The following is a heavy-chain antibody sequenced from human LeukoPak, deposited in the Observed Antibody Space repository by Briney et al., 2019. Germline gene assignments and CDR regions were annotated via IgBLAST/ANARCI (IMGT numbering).Heavy chain of an antibody. CDR1: GGSISSYY. J-gene: IGHJ4*02. CDR2: IYYNGST. D-gene: IGHD6-6*01. V-gene: IGHV4-59*01. Sequence: SETLSLTCTVSGGSISSYYWSWIRQPPGKGLEWIGYIYYNGSTNYNPSLKSRVTISVDTSKNQFSLKLSSVTAADTAVYYCARGYSSSRTFDYWGQGTLVTVSS. CDR3: ARGYSSSRTFDY.